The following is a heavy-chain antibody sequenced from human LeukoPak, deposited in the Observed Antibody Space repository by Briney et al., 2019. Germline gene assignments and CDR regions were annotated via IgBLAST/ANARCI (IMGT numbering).Heavy chain of an antibody. CDR2: IKQDGSER. CDR1: GFTFSNYW. CDR3: ASRAGKPGNTPWCFDY. V-gene: IGHV3-7*01. Sequence: GGSLRLSCAASGFTFSNYWMTWVRQAPGKGPEGVANIKQDGSERNYVDSVKGRFTIARDHTKNSLYLQMTSLRGEDTAVYYCASRAGKPGNTPWCFDYWGQGALVTVSS. J-gene: IGHJ4*02. D-gene: IGHD1-7*01.